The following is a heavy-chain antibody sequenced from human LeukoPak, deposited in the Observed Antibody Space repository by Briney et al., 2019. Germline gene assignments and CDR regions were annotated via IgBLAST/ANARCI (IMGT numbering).Heavy chain of an antibody. J-gene: IGHJ5*02. V-gene: IGHV3-21*01. CDR3: ARGEATANYVNWFDP. CDR1: GFTFSSYS. CDR2: ISSSSSYI. Sequence: GGSLRLSCAASGFTFSSYSMNWVRQAPGKGLEWVSSISSSSSYIYYADSVEGRFTISRDNAKNSLYLQMNSLRAEDTAVYYCARGEATANYVNWFDPWGQGTLVTVSS. D-gene: IGHD3-10*02.